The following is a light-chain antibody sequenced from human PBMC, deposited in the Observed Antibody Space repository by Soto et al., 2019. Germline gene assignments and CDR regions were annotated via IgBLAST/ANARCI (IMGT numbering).Light chain of an antibody. J-gene: IGKJ4*01. CDR2: DAS. Sequence: EIVLTQSPVTLSLSPGERATLSCRASQSVGSYLIWYQQKPGQAPRLLIFDASTRATDIPDRFSGSGSGTDFTTTISRLEAEDVADYYCQHRSGRPTFGGGTKVEIK. V-gene: IGKV3-11*01. CDR3: QHRSGRPT. CDR1: QSVGSY.